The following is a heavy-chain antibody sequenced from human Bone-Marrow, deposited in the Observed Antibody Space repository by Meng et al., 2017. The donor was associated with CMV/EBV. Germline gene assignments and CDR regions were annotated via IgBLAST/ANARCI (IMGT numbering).Heavy chain of an antibody. Sequence: SETLSLTCTVSGGSISSSTYYWGWVRQPPGKGLEWIGSVYYSGSTYYNPSLKSRVTISVDTSRNQFSLKVSSVTAADTAVYYCARALRDGYIYFDYWGQGTLVTVSS. CDR1: GGSISSSTYY. V-gene: IGHV4-39*07. CDR2: VYYSGST. D-gene: IGHD5-24*01. J-gene: IGHJ4*02. CDR3: ARALRDGYIYFDY.